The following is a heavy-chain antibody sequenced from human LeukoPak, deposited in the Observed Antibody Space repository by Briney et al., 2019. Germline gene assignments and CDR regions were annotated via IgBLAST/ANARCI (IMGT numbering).Heavy chain of an antibody. D-gene: IGHD3-10*02. CDR3: ARGSTYYYVN. V-gene: IGHV3-53*01. CDR1: GFTVSNNY. J-gene: IGHJ4*02. CDR2: IYSGGIT. Sequence: QPGRSLRLSCAASGFTVSNNYMTWVRQAPGKGLEWVSVIYSGGITYYADSVKGRFTISRDNSKNTVYLQMNSLRVEDTAVYYCARGSTYYYVNWGQGTLVTVSS.